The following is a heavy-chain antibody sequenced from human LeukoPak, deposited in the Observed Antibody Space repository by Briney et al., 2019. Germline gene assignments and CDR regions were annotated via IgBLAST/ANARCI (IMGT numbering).Heavy chain of an antibody. CDR2: ISWNSGSI. V-gene: IGHV3-9*01. D-gene: IGHD2-2*01. J-gene: IGHJ4*02. Sequence: PGRSLRLPCAASGFTFDDYAMHWVRQAPGKGLEWVSGISWNSGSIGYADSVKGRFTISRDNAKNSLYLQMNSLRAEDTALYYCAKGYCSSTSCPSDYWGQGTLVTVSS. CDR1: GFTFDDYA. CDR3: AKGYCSSTSCPSDY.